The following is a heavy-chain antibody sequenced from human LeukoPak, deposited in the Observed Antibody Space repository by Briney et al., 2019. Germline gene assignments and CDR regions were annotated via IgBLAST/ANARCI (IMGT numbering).Heavy chain of an antibody. Sequence: ASVKVSCKASGYTFTSYGISWVRQAPGQGLEWMGWISAYNGNTTYAQKLQGRVTMTTDTSTSTAYMELRSLRSDDTAVYYCARDGTYGYCSGGSCPPWDYYYGMDVWGQGTTVTVSS. V-gene: IGHV1-18*01. CDR3: ARDGTYGYCSGGSCPPWDYYYGMDV. CDR2: ISAYNGNT. J-gene: IGHJ6*02. CDR1: GYTFTSYG. D-gene: IGHD2-15*01.